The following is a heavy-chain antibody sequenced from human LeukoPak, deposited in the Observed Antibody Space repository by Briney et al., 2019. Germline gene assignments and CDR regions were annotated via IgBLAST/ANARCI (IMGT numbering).Heavy chain of an antibody. J-gene: IGHJ4*02. D-gene: IGHD4-23*01. Sequence: GGSLRLSCAASGFTFSSYAMHWVRQAPGKGLEWVAVKSYDGSNKYYADSVKGRFTISRDNSKNTLYLQMNSLRAEDTAVYYCARSATVVNWGQGTLVTVSS. CDR3: ARSATVVN. CDR1: GFTFSSYA. CDR2: KSYDGSNK. V-gene: IGHV3-30*01.